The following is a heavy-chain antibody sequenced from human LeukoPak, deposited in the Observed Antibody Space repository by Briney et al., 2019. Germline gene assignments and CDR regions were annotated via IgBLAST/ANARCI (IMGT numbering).Heavy chain of an antibody. CDR3: ARDRLIDY. D-gene: IGHD2-8*01. J-gene: IGHJ4*02. Sequence: GGSLRLSCAASGFTFTNNWMSWVRQAPGKGLEWVANINQDGSEKNYEDSVKGRFTISRDNAKNSLYLQMNSLRAEDTAVYYCARDRLIDYWGQGTLVTVSS. CDR2: INQDGSEK. CDR1: GFTFTNNW. V-gene: IGHV3-7*04.